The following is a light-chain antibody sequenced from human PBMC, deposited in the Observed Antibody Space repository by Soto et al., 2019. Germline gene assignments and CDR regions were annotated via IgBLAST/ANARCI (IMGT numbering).Light chain of an antibody. CDR3: LQYNSYPLT. J-gene: IGKJ4*01. CDR2: DAS. V-gene: IGKV1-5*01. Sequence: PVTRSTSSLFASGGGQSTITCRASQSISSYLNWYQQKPGKAPKLLIYDASSLESGVPSRFSGSGSGTEFTLTISSLQPDDFATYYCLQYNSYPLTFGGGTKVDIK. CDR1: QSISSY.